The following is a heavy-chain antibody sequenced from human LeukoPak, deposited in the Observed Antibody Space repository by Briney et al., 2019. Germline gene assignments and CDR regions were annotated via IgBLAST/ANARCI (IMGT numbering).Heavy chain of an antibody. Sequence: PGGSLGLSCAASGFTFSSYTMSWVRQAPGKGLEWVSTITTSDGNTYYADFVKGRFTVSRDNSKNTLFLQMNSLRAEDTAVYYCAKDGGLWVSAHWGDSWGRGTLVTVSS. CDR2: ITTSDGNT. J-gene: IGHJ4*02. V-gene: IGHV3-23*01. CDR3: AKDGGLWVSAHWGDS. D-gene: IGHD7-27*01. CDR1: GFTFSSYT.